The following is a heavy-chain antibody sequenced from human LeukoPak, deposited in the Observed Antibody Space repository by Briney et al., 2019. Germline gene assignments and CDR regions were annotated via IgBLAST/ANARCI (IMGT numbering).Heavy chain of an antibody. D-gene: IGHD3-10*01. Sequence: SGTLSLTCAVSGASISSNWWNWVRQPPGKGLEWIGEIHHSGSANYNPSLKSRVAISLDTSENQFSLRLSSVTAADTAVYYCVRDRGEWSYSHDYWGQGTLVTVSS. CDR2: IHHSGSA. V-gene: IGHV4-4*02. CDR1: GASISSNW. CDR3: VRDRGEWSYSHDY. J-gene: IGHJ4*02.